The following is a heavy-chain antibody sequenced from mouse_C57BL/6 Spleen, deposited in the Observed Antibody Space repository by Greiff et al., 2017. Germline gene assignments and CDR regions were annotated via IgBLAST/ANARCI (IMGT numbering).Heavy chain of an antibody. CDR3: ARRDLRTGTPDY. CDR2: INPYNGGT. V-gene: IGHV1-19*01. D-gene: IGHD4-1*01. J-gene: IGHJ2*01. CDR1: GYTFTDYY. Sequence: VQLQQSGPVLVKPGASVKMSCKASGYTFTDYYMNWVKQSHGKSLEWIGVINPYNGGTSYNQKFKGKATLTVDKSSSTAYMELNSLTSEDSAVYYCARRDLRTGTPDYWGQGTTLTVSS.